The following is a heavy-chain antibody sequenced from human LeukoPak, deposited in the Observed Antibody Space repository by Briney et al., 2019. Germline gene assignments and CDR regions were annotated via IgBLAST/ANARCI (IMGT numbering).Heavy chain of an antibody. V-gene: IGHV3-48*01. Sequence: PGGSLRLSCAASGFTFSSYSMNWVRQAPGKGLEWVSYISSRSSTIYYADSVKGRFTISRDNAKNSLYLQMNSLRAEDTAVNYCARALGYCSSASCYYFDNWGQGTLVTVSS. CDR1: GFTFSSYS. J-gene: IGHJ4*02. CDR2: ISSRSSTI. CDR3: ARALGYCSSASCYYFDN. D-gene: IGHD2-2*01.